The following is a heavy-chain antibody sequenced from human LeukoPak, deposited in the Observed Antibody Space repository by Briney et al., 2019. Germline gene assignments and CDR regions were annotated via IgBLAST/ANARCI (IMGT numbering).Heavy chain of an antibody. CDR3: ARQEVPAAMFNY. CDR1: GYSFTDYW. V-gene: IGHV5-51*01. D-gene: IGHD2-2*01. J-gene: IGHJ4*02. CDR2: IYPADSDT. Sequence: GESLKISCKGSGYSFTDYWIGWVRQMPGKGLEWVGIIYPADSDTRYSPSFQGQVTISVDKSISTAYLQWSSLKASDTAMYYCARQEVPAAMFNYWGQRTLVTVSS.